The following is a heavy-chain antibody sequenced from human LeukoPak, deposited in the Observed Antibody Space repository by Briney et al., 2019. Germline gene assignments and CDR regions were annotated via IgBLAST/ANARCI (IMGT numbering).Heavy chain of an antibody. J-gene: IGHJ4*02. Sequence: SGGSLRLSCAISGFTVSGNYMNWVRQARGKGLEWVSVLYSGGTTSYADSVKGRFTISRDNSKNTLYLQMNSLRAEDTAVYYCARGRWEPGGGVDYWGQGTLVTVSS. CDR2: LYSGGTT. CDR3: ARGRWEPGGGVDY. V-gene: IGHV3-66*01. D-gene: IGHD1-26*01. CDR1: GFTVSGNY.